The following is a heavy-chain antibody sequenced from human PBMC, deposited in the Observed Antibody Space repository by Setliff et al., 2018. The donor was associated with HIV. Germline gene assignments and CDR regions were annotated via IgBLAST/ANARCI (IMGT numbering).Heavy chain of an antibody. J-gene: IGHJ4*02. CDR3: VKGTTHDYNYGYTDY. Sequence: GGSLRLSCAASGFTFSSYAMSWVRQAPGKGLEWFSAISSGDFATYFAESVKGLFTISRDNSKKTRYRQMSSLRTEDTAVYFCVKGTTHDYNYGYTDYWGQGNLVTVSS. D-gene: IGHD5-18*01. CDR2: ISSGDFAT. CDR1: GFTFSSYA. V-gene: IGHV3-23*01.